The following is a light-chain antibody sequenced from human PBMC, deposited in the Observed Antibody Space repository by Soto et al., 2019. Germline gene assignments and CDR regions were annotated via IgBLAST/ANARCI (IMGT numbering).Light chain of an antibody. Sequence: QSVLTQPGSVSGSPGQSITISCTGTSSDVGGYNYVSWYQQHPGKAPKLMIYEVSNRPSGVSNRFSGSKSGNTASLTISGLQAEDEADYYCSSYTGSSTSVLFGGGTKLTVL. J-gene: IGLJ2*01. CDR3: SSYTGSSTSVL. CDR1: SSDVGGYNY. CDR2: EVS. V-gene: IGLV2-14*01.